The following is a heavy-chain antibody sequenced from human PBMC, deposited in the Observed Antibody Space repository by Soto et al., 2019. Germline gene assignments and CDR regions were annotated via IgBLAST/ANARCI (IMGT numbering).Heavy chain of an antibody. CDR3: ARDLNGLDV. J-gene: IGHJ6*02. CDR2: IYNIGTT. V-gene: IGHV4-61*01. Sequence: PSETLSLTCSVSGGSVSRGPSYWSWIRQPPGKGLEWIGYIYNIGTTKYNPSLESRATIPVDMSKNQFSLNLTSVTASDTAVYYCARDLNGLDVWGQGTTVTVSS. CDR1: GGSVSRGPSY.